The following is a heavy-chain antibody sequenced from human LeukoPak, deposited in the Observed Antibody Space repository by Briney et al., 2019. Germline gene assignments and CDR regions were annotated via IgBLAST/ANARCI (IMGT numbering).Heavy chain of an antibody. CDR3: ASLRGFYP. Sequence: SETLSLTCAVYGGSFSNYYWSWIRQPPGKGLEWIGEINHSGSTNYNPSLKSRVTISVDTSKNQFSLKLSSVTAADTAVYYCASLRGFYPCGQGTLVTVS. V-gene: IGHV4-34*01. J-gene: IGHJ5*02. CDR2: INHSGST. CDR1: GGSFSNYY.